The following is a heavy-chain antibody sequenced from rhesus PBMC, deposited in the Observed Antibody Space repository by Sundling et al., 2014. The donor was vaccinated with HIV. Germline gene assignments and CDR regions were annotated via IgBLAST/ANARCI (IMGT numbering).Heavy chain of an antibody. CDR1: GASISSYW. D-gene: IGHD5-24*01. CDR3: AISYSGHDFDS. V-gene: IGHV4-80*01. CDR2: INGNSGST. Sequence: QVQLQESGPGLVKPSETLSLTCTVSGASISSYWWSWIRQPPGKGLEWIGEINGNSGSTNYNPSLKSRVTISRDTSKNQFSLKLSSVTAADTAVYYCAISYSGHDFDSWGQGVVVTVSS. J-gene: IGHJ6*01.